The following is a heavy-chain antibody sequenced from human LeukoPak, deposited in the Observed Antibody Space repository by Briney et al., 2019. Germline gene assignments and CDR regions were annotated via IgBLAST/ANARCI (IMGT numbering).Heavy chain of an antibody. D-gene: IGHD1-26*01. CDR3: ARVGGGVGVTLDY. CDR1: GFTFSSYS. CDR2: ISSSSTYI. Sequence: GGSLRLSCAASGFTFSSYSMNWVRQAPGKGLEWVSSISSSSTYIYYTDPVKGRFTISRDNAKNSLFLQMNSLRAEDTAVYYCARVGGGVGVTLDYWGQGTLVTVSS. J-gene: IGHJ4*02. V-gene: IGHV3-21*01.